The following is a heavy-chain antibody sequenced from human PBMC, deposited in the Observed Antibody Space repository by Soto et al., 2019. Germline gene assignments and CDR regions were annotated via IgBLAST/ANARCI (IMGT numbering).Heavy chain of an antibody. V-gene: IGHV1-8*01. Sequence: ASVKVSCKASGYTFTSYDINWVRQATGQGLEWMGWMNPNSGNTGYAQKFQGRVTMTRNTSISTAYMELSSLRSEDTAVYYCARVNYDFWSGYWIGQDYYYYYMDVWGKGTTVTVSS. CDR3: ARVNYDFWSGYWIGQDYYYYYMDV. CDR1: GYTFTSYD. J-gene: IGHJ6*03. D-gene: IGHD3-3*01. CDR2: MNPNSGNT.